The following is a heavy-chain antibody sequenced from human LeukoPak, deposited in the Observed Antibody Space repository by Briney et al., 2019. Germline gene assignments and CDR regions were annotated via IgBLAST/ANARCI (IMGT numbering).Heavy chain of an antibody. CDR2: ISSSGSTT. CDR1: GFTFSSYS. J-gene: IGHJ4*02. CDR3: AREKGIAVAGTPIWRGGFDY. D-gene: IGHD6-19*01. Sequence: GGSLRLSCAASGFTFSSYSMNWIRQAPGKGLEWVSYISSSGSTTYYADSVKGRFTISRDNAKNSLYPQMNSLRAEDTAVYYCAREKGIAVAGTPIWRGGFDYWGQGTLVTVSS. V-gene: IGHV3-48*04.